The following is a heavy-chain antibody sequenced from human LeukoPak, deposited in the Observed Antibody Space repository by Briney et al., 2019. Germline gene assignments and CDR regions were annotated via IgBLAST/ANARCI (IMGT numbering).Heavy chain of an antibody. D-gene: IGHD5-24*01. CDR2: IYAGNSDT. Sequence: GESLKISCQGFGYTFTTSWIGWVRQLPGKGLGWMAIIYAGNSDTKYSPSFQGQVSISTDRSISTAYLQWSSLQASDTAIYYCAILNHPDGRVYWGQGTPVTVSS. CDR1: GYTFTTSW. V-gene: IGHV5-51*01. CDR3: AILNHPDGRVY. J-gene: IGHJ4*02.